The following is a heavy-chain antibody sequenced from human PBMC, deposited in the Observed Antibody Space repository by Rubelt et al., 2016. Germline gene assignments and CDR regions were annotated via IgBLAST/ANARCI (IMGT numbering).Heavy chain of an antibody. CDR2: IYYSGRT. V-gene: IGHV4-39*01. J-gene: IGHJ4*02. D-gene: IGHD3-22*01. CDR3: AGPAGPSYYYYFDY. Sequence: QLQLQESGPGLVKPSETLSVTCTVSGDSISRRDFYWGWIRQPPGKGLEWIGTIYYSGRTYYNPSLRSRVTISVDASKNQFSRRLNSVTAADSAVYYCAGPAGPSYYYYFDYWGQGILVTVSS. CDR1: GDSISRRDFY.